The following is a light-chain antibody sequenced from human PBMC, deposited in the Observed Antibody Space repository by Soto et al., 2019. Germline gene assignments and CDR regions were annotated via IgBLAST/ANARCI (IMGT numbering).Light chain of an antibody. Sequence: DIQLTQSPSFLSASVGDRVTITCRASQGISSYLAWYQQKPGKAPKLLIYAASTLQSGVPSRFSGSGSGTEFTLTISSLQHEDFATYYCQQLNSYRTFGQGTKVEIK. V-gene: IGKV1-9*01. CDR2: AAS. CDR1: QGISSY. CDR3: QQLNSYRT. J-gene: IGKJ1*01.